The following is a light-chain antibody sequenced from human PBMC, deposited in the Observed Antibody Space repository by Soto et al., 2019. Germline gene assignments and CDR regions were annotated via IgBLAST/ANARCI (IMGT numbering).Light chain of an antibody. Sequence: QSVLTQPASVSGSPGQSITISCAGTSSDLGAYKYVSWYHQHPDKAPKLILYEVSRRPSGVSNRFSGSTSGNTASLTISGLLAEEEADYSCSSYTNTSTLVFGTGTKVTVL. J-gene: IGLJ1*01. V-gene: IGLV2-14*03. CDR1: SSDLGAYKY. CDR2: EVS. CDR3: SSYTNTSTLV.